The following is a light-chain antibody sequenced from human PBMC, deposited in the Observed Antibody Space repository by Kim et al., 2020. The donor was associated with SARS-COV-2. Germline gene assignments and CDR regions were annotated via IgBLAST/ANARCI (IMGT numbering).Light chain of an antibody. V-gene: IGKV3-20*01. Sequence: TLSLSPGERAPLSCRASQSVSSSYLAWYQQKPGQAPRLLIYGASSRATGIPDRFSGSGSGTDFTLTISRLEPEDFAVYYCQQYGSSFGQGTKLEIK. J-gene: IGKJ2*01. CDR3: QQYGSS. CDR1: QSVSSSY. CDR2: GAS.